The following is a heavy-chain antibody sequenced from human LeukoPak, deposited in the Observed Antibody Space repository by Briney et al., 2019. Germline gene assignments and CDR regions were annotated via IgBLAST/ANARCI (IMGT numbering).Heavy chain of an antibody. CDR2: IYPGDSGT. CDR1: GYSFTSYW. D-gene: IGHD3-10*01. J-gene: IGHJ4*02. Sequence: GESLKISCKGSGYSFTSYWIGWVRQMPGKGLEWMGIIYPGDSGTRYSPSFQGQVTISADKSISTAYLQWSSLKASDTAMYYCARQIRSRITMVRGVITQYYFDYWGQGTLVTVSS. CDR3: ARQIRSRITMVRGVITQYYFDY. V-gene: IGHV5-51*01.